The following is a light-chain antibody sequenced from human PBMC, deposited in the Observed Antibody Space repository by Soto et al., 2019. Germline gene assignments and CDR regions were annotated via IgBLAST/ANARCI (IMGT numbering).Light chain of an antibody. Sequence: EIVLTQSPATLSLSPGERATLSCRASQNVRTYLAWYQQKPGQAPRLLIYDASNRANGIPARFTGSGSGTDFTLTSSSLEPEDFAIYYCQQRGYPFTFGPGTKVDIK. CDR2: DAS. CDR1: QNVRTY. V-gene: IGKV3-11*01. J-gene: IGKJ3*01. CDR3: QQRGYPFT.